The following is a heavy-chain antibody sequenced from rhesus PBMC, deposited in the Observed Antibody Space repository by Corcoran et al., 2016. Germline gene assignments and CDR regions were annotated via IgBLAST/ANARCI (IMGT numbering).Heavy chain of an antibody. CDR1: GGSISSSY. Sequence: QLQLQESGPGLVKPSETLSVTCAVSGGSISSSYWSWIRQAPGKGLEWIGYIYGSGSSTNYNPSLKSRVTLSVDTSKTQLSLKLSSVTTADTAVYYCARVATLYWYFDLWGPGTPITISS. CDR2: IYGSGSST. J-gene: IGHJ2*01. CDR3: ARVATLYWYFDL. V-gene: IGHV4-169*01. D-gene: IGHD2-39*02.